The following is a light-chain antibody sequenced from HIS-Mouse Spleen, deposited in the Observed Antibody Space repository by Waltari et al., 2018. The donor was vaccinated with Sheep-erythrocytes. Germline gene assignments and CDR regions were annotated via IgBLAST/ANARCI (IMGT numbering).Light chain of an antibody. CDR2: DAS. J-gene: IGKJ4*01. CDR1: QDISNY. CDR3: QQYDNLPLT. V-gene: IGKV1-33*01. Sequence: DIQMTQSPSSLSASVGDRVTITCQASQDISNYLNWYQQKPGKAPKLLIYDASNLETGVPSRFSGSGSGTDFTFAIIRLQPEDIATYYCQQYDNLPLTFGGGTEVEIK.